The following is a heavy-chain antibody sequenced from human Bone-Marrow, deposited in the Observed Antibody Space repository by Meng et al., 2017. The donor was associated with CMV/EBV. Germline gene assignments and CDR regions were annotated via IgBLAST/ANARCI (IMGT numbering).Heavy chain of an antibody. V-gene: IGHV1-2*02. Sequence: ASVKVSCKASGYTFTGYYMHLVRQAPGQGLEWMGWINPNSGGTNYAQKFQGRVTMTRDTSISTAYMELSRLRSDDTAVYYCARDRRYCSSTSCYLGYYYGMDVWGQGTTVTVSS. CDR2: INPNSGGT. D-gene: IGHD2-2*01. J-gene: IGHJ6*02. CDR3: ARDRRYCSSTSCYLGYYYGMDV. CDR1: GYTFTGYY.